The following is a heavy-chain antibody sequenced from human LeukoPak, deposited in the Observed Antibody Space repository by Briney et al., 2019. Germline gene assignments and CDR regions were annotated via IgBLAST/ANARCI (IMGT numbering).Heavy chain of an antibody. V-gene: IGHV4-34*01. CDR1: GGSFSGYY. CDR2: INHSGST. CDR3: ARDRGAQYYYDSSGYYPFDY. Sequence: KSSETLSLTCAVYGGSFSGYYWSWIRQPPGKGLERIGEINHSGSTNYNPSLKSRVTISVDTSKNQFSLKLSSVTAADTAVYYCARDRGAQYYYDSSGYYPFDYWGQGTLVTVSS. J-gene: IGHJ4*02. D-gene: IGHD3-22*01.